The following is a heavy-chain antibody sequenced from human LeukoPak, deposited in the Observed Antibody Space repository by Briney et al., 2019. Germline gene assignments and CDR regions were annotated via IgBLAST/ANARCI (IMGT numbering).Heavy chain of an antibody. D-gene: IGHD6-6*01. Sequence: ASVKVSCKASGYTFTGYYMHWVRQAPGQGLEWMGWINPNSGGTNYAQKFQGRVTMTRDTSISTAYMELSKLRSDDTAVYYCARVEYSSSAGMDVWGQGTTVTVSS. CDR2: INPNSGGT. V-gene: IGHV1-2*02. CDR1: GYTFTGYY. CDR3: ARVEYSSSAGMDV. J-gene: IGHJ6*02.